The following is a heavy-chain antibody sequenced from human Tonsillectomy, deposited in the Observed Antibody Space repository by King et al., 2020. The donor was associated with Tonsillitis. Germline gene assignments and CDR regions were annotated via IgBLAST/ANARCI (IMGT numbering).Heavy chain of an antibody. D-gene: IGHD3-3*02. Sequence: VQLVESGGGVVQPGRSLRLSCAGSGFTFSPYGMHWVRQAPGKGLEWVAFIWYDGRYEYYADSVKGRFTISRDNSKKTLYLQMNSLRDEDTAVYYCARDGHFWVVNNYYYYMDVWGKGTTVTVSS. CDR1: GFTFSPYG. J-gene: IGHJ6*03. V-gene: IGHV3-33*08. CDR3: ARDGHFWVVNNYYYYMDV. CDR2: IWYDGRYE.